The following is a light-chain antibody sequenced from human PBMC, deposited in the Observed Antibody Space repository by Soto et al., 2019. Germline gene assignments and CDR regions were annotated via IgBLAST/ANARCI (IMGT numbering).Light chain of an antibody. J-gene: IGKJ1*01. CDR2: DAA. CDR3: QQSESYMT. V-gene: IGKV1-17*01. CDR1: QGITND. Sequence: IQMTQSPSSLSAYVGDRVTITCRASQGITNDLGWYQQKPGKAPKRRIYDAASLESGVPARLSGSGCGTEFTLTSSSIQADDSATYYCQQSESYMTFGQGTNVDI.